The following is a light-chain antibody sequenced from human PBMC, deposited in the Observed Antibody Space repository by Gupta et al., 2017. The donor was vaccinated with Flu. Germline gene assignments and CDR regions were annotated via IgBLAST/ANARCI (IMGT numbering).Light chain of an antibody. V-gene: IGKV3-20*01. Sequence: ELVLTQSPGTLSWSPGERATLACRASQSVSSSYLAWYQQKPGQAPRLLIYGASSRATGIPDRFSGSGSGTDFTLKISRLETDDVAVYYCKQDVRAPYTFGQGTKLEIK. CDR1: QSVSSSY. J-gene: IGKJ2*01. CDR2: GAS. CDR3: KQDVRAPYT.